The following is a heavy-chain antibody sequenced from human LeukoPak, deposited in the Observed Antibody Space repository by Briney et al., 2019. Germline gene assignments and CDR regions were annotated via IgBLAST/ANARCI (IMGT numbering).Heavy chain of an antibody. CDR1: GYTFTGYY. J-gene: IGHJ5*02. Sequence: ASVKVSCKASGYTFTGYYMHWVRQAPGQGLEWMGWINPSSGGTNYAQKLQGRVTMTRDTSISTAYMGLSRLRYDDMAMYYCARGPARGNWFDPWGQGTLVTVSS. CDR3: ARGPARGNWFDP. CDR2: INPSSGGT. V-gene: IGHV1-2*02.